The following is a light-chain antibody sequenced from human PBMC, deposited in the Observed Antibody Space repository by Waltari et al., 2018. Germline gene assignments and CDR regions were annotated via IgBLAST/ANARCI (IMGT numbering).Light chain of an antibody. V-gene: IGKV1-5*03. CDR2: KTS. Sequence: DIQMTQTPSTLSASVGDRVTITCRASQDIRNWLAWSQHKPGKGPKLLIYKTSSVESGVPSRFTGSGSGTEFTLTISSLHPDDFGTYYCHQYNSYPLTFGGGTKVEIK. CDR3: HQYNSYPLT. J-gene: IGKJ4*01. CDR1: QDIRNW.